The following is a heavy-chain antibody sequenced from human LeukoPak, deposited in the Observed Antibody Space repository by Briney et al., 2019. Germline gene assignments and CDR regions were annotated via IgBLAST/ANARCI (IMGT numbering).Heavy chain of an antibody. V-gene: IGHV4-38-2*02. J-gene: IGHJ4*02. CDR1: GYSISSGYD. CDR3: AREEGSSSLPFDY. D-gene: IGHD6-6*01. CDR2: IYHSGST. Sequence: SETLSLTCTVSGYSISSGYDWGWIRQPPGKGLEWIGSIYHSGSTYYNPSLKSRVTISVDTSKNQFSLKLSSVTAADTAVYYCAREEGSSSLPFDYWGQGTLVTVSS.